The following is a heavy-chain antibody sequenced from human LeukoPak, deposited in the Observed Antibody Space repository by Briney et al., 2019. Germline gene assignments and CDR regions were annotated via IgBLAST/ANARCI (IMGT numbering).Heavy chain of an antibody. Sequence: PSETLSLTCTVSGGSISSSSYYWGWIRQPPGKGLEWIGSIYHSGSTYYNPSLKSRVTISVDTSKNQFSLKLSSVTAADTAVYYCAAYSYGASVEVWRFDPWGQGTLVTVSS. CDR1: GGSISSSSYY. V-gene: IGHV4-39*07. CDR3: AAYSYGASVEVWRFDP. D-gene: IGHD4-17*01. J-gene: IGHJ5*02. CDR2: IYHSGST.